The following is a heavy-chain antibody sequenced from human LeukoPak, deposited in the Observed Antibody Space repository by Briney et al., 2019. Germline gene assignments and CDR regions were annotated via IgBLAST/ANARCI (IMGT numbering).Heavy chain of an antibody. V-gene: IGHV4-30-4*01. D-gene: IGHD3-22*01. CDR2: MYYSGST. J-gene: IGHJ5*02. CDR3: ARPYYYESRIDP. Sequence: SQTLSLTCTVSGGSISSGDYCWSWIRQPPGKGLEWIAYMYYSGSTYYNPALKSRVTMSADTSKNQLSLKLSAVTAADTAVYYCARPYYYESRIDPWGQGILVTVSS. CDR1: GGSISSGDYC.